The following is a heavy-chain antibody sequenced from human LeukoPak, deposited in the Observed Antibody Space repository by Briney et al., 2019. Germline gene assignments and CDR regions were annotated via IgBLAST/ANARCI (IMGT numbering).Heavy chain of an antibody. V-gene: IGHV3-74*01. CDR1: GFTFSNYW. Sequence: PGESLRLSCAATGFTFSNYWMHWVRHAPGKGLVWVSHINSDGSGTNYADSVKGRFTVSRDTAKNMLYLQMNGLRAEDSAVYYCARGGPGYTTGWLTTRPIGHFDFWGQGALVTVSS. D-gene: IGHD6-19*01. J-gene: IGHJ4*02. CDR2: INSDGSGT. CDR3: ARGGPGYTTGWLTTRPIGHFDF.